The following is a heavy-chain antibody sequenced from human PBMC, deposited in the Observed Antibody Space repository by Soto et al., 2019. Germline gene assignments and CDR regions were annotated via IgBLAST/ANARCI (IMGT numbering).Heavy chain of an antibody. Sequence: KRLEWMGGIIPIFGTANYAQKFQGRVTITADESTSTAYMELSSLRSEDTAVYYCARDWAPYYYDSSGYYPRGYYYYGMDVWGQGTTVTVSS. D-gene: IGHD3-22*01. V-gene: IGHV1-69*01. CDR2: IIPIFGTA. J-gene: IGHJ6*02. CDR3: ARDWAPYYYDSSGYYPRGYYYYGMDV.